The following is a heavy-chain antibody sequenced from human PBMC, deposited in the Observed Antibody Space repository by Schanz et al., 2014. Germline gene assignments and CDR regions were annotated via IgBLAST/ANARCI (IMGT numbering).Heavy chain of an antibody. CDR1: GFSFSDYP. CDR3: TRTPFYFFHGMDV. Sequence: VQLVESGGGLVQPGGSLRLSCAGSGFSFSDYPMNWVRLAPGKGLEWLAYISAASSSIHHADSVKGRFTISRDNARNSVYLHMSSLRDEDTALYYCTRTPFYFFHGMDVWGQGTLVAVSS. V-gene: IGHV3-48*02. J-gene: IGHJ6*02. CDR2: ISAASSSI.